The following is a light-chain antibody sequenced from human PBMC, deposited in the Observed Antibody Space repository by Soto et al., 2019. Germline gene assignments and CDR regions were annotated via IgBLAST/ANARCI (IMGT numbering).Light chain of an antibody. CDR2: ATS. V-gene: IGKV1-39*01. CDR1: QSISTY. J-gene: IGKJ4*01. Sequence: DIQMTQSPPSLSASVGDSITITCRASQSISTYLNWYRQKPGKAPELLIFATSSLHRGVPSRFSGSGSGTDFTLTISSLQPGDFETYYCQQTYSLPHTFGGGTKV. CDR3: QQTYSLPHT.